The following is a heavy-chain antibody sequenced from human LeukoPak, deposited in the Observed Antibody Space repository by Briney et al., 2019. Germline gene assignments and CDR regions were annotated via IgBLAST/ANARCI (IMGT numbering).Heavy chain of an antibody. CDR1: GGSVSSSY. CDR3: ARGYYDSRGYSNAFDI. D-gene: IGHD3-22*01. V-gene: IGHV4-59*02. CDR2: IHYKQNT. J-gene: IGHJ3*02. Sequence: SETLSLTCTVSGGSVSSSYWSWIRQPPAKRLEWIGFIHYKQNTNYNPSLQSRVTISLDTPKNQLSLYLNSVTAADTAVYYCARGYYDSRGYSNAFDIWGQGTMVIVSS.